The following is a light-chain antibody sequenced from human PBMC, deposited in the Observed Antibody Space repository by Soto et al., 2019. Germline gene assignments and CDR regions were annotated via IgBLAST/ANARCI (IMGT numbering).Light chain of an antibody. CDR3: AAWDDSRSGPV. J-gene: IGLJ3*02. CDR2: RNN. CDR1: SSNIGSNY. V-gene: IGLV1-47*01. Sequence: QSVLTQPPSASGTPGQRVTISCSGSSSNIGSNYVYWYQQLPGTAPKLLIYRNNHRPSGVPDRFSGSKSGTSASLAISGLRSEDEADYYCAAWDDSRSGPVFGGGTKLTVL.